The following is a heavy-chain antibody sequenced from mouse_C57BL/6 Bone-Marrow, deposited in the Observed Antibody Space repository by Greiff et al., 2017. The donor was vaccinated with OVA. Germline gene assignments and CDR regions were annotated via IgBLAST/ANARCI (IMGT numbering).Heavy chain of an antibody. V-gene: IGHV1-9*01. J-gene: IGHJ3*01. Sequence: QVQLQQSGAQLMKPGASVKLSCKATGYTFTGYWIEWVKQRPGHGLEWIGEILPGSGSTNYNEKFKGKATFTADTSSNTAYMQLSSLTSEDSAIYDCAIMRGLWPLFAYWGQGTLVTVSA. D-gene: IGHD1-1*02. CDR2: ILPGSGST. CDR3: AIMRGLWPLFAY. CDR1: GYTFTGYW.